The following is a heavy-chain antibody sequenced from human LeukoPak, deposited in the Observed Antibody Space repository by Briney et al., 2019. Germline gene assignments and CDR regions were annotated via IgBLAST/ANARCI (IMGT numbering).Heavy chain of an antibody. V-gene: IGHV3-7*04. Sequence: GGSLRLSCAASGFTFSSYWMTWVRQAPGKGLEWVANIKPDGSEKYYVDSLKGRFTISRDNAENSLYLQMNSLRAEDTAVYYCARAAVAGPGDVWGQGTTVTVS. CDR2: IKPDGSEK. CDR1: GFTFSSYW. D-gene: IGHD6-19*01. J-gene: IGHJ6*02. CDR3: ARAAVAGPGDV.